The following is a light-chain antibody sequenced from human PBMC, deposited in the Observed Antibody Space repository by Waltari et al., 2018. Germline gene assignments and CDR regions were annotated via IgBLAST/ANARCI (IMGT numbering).Light chain of an antibody. CDR2: AAS. V-gene: IGKV1-9*01. J-gene: IGKJ5*01. Sequence: IQLTQSPSSLSASVGDRVTIPCRASQCISSYLAWYQQKPGKAPNLLIYAASTLQSGGPSRFSGSRSGTDFTLTISSLQPEDFATYYCQQLHSYSFTFGQGTRLEIK. CDR1: QCISSY. CDR3: QQLHSYSFT.